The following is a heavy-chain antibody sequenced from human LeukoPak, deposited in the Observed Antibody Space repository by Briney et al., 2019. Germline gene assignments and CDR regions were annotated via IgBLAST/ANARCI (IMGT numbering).Heavy chain of an antibody. CDR2: IYYSGST. D-gene: IGHD6-13*01. CDR3: ASLIAGPPH. V-gene: IGHV4-39*07. Sequence: SETLSLTCTVSGGSISSSSYYWGWIRQPPGKGLEWIGSIYYSGSTYYNPSLKSRVTISVDTSKNQFSLKLSSVTAADTAVYYCASLIAGPPHWGQGTLVTVSS. CDR1: GGSISSSSYY. J-gene: IGHJ4*02.